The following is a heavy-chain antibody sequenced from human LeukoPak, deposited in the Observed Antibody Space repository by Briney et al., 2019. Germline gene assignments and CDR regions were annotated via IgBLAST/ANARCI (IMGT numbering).Heavy chain of an antibody. CDR1: GGSISSYY. CDR2: IYNSGST. J-gene: IGHJ3*02. CDR3: ARSAIDAFDI. D-gene: IGHD6-25*01. V-gene: IGHV4-59*08. Sequence: SETLSLTCTVSGGSISSYYWGWIRQPPGKGLECIGYIYNSGSTNYNPSLKSRVSISVDTSKNQFSLKLSSVTAADTAVYYCARSAIDAFDIWGQGTMVTVSS.